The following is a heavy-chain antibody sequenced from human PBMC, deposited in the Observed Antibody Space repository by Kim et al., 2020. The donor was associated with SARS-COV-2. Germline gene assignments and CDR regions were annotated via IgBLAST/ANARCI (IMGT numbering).Heavy chain of an antibody. Sequence: SETLSLTCTVSGGSISSYYWSWIRQPPGKGLEWIGYIYYSGSTNYNPSLKSRVTISVDTSKNQFSLKLSSVTAADTAVYYCANSYGGAYFDYWGQGTLVTVSS. J-gene: IGHJ4*02. D-gene: IGHD3-16*01. V-gene: IGHV4-59*01. CDR2: IYYSGST. CDR1: GGSISSYY. CDR3: ANSYGGAYFDY.